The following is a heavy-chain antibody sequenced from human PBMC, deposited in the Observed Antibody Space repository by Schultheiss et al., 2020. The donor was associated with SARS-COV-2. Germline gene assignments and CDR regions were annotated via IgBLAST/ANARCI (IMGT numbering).Heavy chain of an antibody. CDR3: ARDRFGSSSYSYYYGMDV. CDR1: GFTFSSNY. J-gene: IGHJ6*02. CDR2: ISGSGGST. D-gene: IGHD6-6*01. Sequence: GESLKISCAASGFTFSSNYMSWVRQAPGKGLEWVSTISGSGGSTYHADSVKGRFTISRDNSKNTLYLQMNSLRAEDTAVYYCARDRFGSSSYSYYYGMDVWGQGTTVTVSS. V-gene: IGHV3-23*01.